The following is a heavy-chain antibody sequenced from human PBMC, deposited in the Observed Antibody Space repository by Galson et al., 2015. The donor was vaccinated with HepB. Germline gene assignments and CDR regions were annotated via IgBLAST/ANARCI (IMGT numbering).Heavy chain of an antibody. CDR3: ARVKEWRSEADC. CDR1: GGSISPYY. CDR2: IYYTGGT. D-gene: IGHD2-8*01. V-gene: IGHV4-59*01. J-gene: IGHJ4*02. Sequence: ETLSLTCTVSGGSISPYYWSWIRQPPGKGLEWIGYIYYTGGTNYNPSLKSRVTISVDTSNNRFSLKLSSVTAADTAVYYCARVKEWRSEADCWGQGTLVTVSS.